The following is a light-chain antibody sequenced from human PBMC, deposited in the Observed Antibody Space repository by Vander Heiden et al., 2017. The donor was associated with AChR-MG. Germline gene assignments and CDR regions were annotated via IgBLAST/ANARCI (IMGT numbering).Light chain of an antibody. CDR3: QQSYSHILVYT. Sequence: DIQMTQSPSSLSASVGARVPIPCRASQRIGTYFNWYQQKPGKAPKLRIYAASSLQSGVPSRFSGSGSGTDFTLTINSLQPEDFATYYCQQSYSHILVYTFGQGTNLEIK. CDR2: AAS. CDR1: QRIGTY. J-gene: IGKJ2*01. V-gene: IGKV1-39*01.